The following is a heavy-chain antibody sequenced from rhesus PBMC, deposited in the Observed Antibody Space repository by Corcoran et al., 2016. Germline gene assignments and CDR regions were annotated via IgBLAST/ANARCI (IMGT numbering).Heavy chain of an antibody. CDR2: IYGSSGST. V-gene: IGHV4-76*01. Sequence: QVQLQESGPGVVKPSETLSLTCAVSGSSISSGYDWSWIRQPPGKGLEWIGYIYGSSGSTHYSPSLTNRVTISKDTSKNQFSLKLSSVTAADTAVYYCARDRDNWNYGLDVWGPGVLVTVSS. J-gene: IGHJ5-1*01. D-gene: IGHD1-26*01. CDR3: ARDRDNWNYGLDV. CDR1: GSSISSGYD.